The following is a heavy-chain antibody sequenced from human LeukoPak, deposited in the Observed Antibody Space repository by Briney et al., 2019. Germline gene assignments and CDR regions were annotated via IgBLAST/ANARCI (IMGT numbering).Heavy chain of an antibody. J-gene: IGHJ3*02. V-gene: IGHV3-74*01. Sequence: PGGSLRLSCAASGFTFRSYWMHWVRQAPGKGLVWVSRIKGDGSAASYADSVKGRFTISRDNAKNTLYLQMNSLRAEDTAVYYCAKSGYSSGWFRAFDIWGQGTLVTVSS. CDR2: IKGDGSAA. D-gene: IGHD6-19*01. CDR1: GFTFRSYW. CDR3: AKSGYSSGWFRAFDI.